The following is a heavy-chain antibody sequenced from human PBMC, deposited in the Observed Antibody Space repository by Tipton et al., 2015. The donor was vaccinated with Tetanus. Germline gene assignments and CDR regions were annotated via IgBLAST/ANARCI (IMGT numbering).Heavy chain of an antibody. V-gene: IGHV4-61*08. D-gene: IGHD3-3*01. CDR1: GGSISSGGYF. CDR2: ISYSGST. CDR3: ARANYDFPKKGPFDS. Sequence: TLSLTCSVSGGSISSGGYFWNWIRQPPGKGLEWIGYISYSGSTNSNYSLKSRITISQDTSKNQFSLKLTSVTAADTAVYYCARANYDFPKKGPFDSWGQGIPVIVSA. J-gene: IGHJ4*02.